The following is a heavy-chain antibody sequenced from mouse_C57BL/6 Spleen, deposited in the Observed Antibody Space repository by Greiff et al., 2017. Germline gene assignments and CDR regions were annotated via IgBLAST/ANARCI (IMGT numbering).Heavy chain of an antibody. J-gene: IGHJ4*01. CDR2: IHPNSGST. D-gene: IGHD2-4*01. V-gene: IGHV1-64*01. CDR3: ARRPWDYGGGVYAMDY. Sequence: QVQLQQPGAELVKPGASVKLSCKASGYTFTSYWMHWVKQRPGQGLEWIGMIHPNSGSTNYNEKFKSKATLTVDKSSSTAYMQLSSLTSEDSAVYYCARRPWDYGGGVYAMDYWGQGTSVTVSS. CDR1: GYTFTSYW.